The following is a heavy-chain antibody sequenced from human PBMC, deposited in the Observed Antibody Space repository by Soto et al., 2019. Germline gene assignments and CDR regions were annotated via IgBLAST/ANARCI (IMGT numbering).Heavy chain of an antibody. CDR2: ISGSGGST. CDR1: GFTFSSYA. CDR3: AKARYDYSSGWVGKKIFFDY. V-gene: IGHV3-23*01. D-gene: IGHD6-19*01. Sequence: GGSLRLSCAASGFTFSSYAMSWVRQAPGKGLEWVSAISGSGGSTYYADSVKGRFTISRDNSKNTLYLQMNSLRAEDTAVYYCAKARYDYSSGWVGKKIFFDYWGQGTLVTVSS. J-gene: IGHJ4*02.